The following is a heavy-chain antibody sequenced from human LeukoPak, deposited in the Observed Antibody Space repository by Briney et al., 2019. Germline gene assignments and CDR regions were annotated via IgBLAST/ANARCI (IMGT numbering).Heavy chain of an antibody. J-gene: IGHJ1*01. CDR1: GFTFNDYG. CDR2: MSWNGGNL. D-gene: IGHD2-2*01. Sequence: GGSLKLSCSGSGFTFNDYGMSWVRQAPGKGLEWVSGMSWNGGNLGYGDSVKGRFTISRDNAKNSPFLQMNSLRDEDTALYYCVRDRLPYCSSTSCPGGHWGQGTLVTVSS. V-gene: IGHV3-20*04. CDR3: VRDRLPYCSSTSCPGGH.